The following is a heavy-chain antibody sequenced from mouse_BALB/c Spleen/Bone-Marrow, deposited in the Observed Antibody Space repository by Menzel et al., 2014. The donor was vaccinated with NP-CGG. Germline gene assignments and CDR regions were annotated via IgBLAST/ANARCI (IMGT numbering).Heavy chain of an antibody. Sequence: EVQLVESGGGLVKPGGTLKLPCAASGFAFSGYDMSWVRQTPEKRLEWVAYISSGGINTYYPDSVKGRFTISRDNAKNTLYLQMNSLKSEDTAMYYCARQRGYAYAMGYWRQATSVPVSS. CDR1: GFAFSGYD. D-gene: IGHD2-2*01. V-gene: IGHV5-12-1*01. CDR2: ISSGGINT. J-gene: IGHJ4*01. CDR3: ARQRGYAYAMGY.